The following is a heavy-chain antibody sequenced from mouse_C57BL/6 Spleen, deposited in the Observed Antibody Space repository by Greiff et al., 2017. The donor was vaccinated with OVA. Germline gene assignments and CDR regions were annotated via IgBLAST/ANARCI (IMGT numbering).Heavy chain of an antibody. Sequence: VQLQQPGAELVKPGASVKLSCKASGYTFTSYWMQWVKQRPGQGLEWIGEIAPSDSYTNYNQKFKGKATLTVDTSSSTAYMQLSSLTSEDAAVYYCARWGAYDGYYVDYWGQGTTLTVSS. D-gene: IGHD2-3*01. CDR2: IAPSDSYT. V-gene: IGHV1-50*01. CDR3: ARWGAYDGYYVDY. CDR1: GYTFTSYW. J-gene: IGHJ2*01.